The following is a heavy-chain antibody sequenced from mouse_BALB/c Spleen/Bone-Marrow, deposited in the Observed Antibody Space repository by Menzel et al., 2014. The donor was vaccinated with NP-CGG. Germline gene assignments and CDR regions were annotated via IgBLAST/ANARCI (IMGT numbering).Heavy chain of an antibody. J-gene: IGHJ1*01. CDR3: ARFYYYGSSYFDV. CDR1: GFTFSDYY. V-gene: IGHV5-4*02. Sequence: EVMLVESGGGLVKPGGSLKLSCAASGFTFSDYYMYWVRQTPEERLEWVATISDGGSYTYYPDSVKGRFTISRDNAKNNLYLQMSSLKSEDTAMYYCARFYYYGSSYFDVWGAGTTVTVSS. D-gene: IGHD1-1*01. CDR2: ISDGGSYT.